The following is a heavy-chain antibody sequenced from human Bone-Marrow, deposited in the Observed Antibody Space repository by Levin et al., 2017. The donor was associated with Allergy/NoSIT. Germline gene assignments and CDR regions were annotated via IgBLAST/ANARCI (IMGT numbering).Heavy chain of an antibody. CDR1: GYTFTSYY. J-gene: IGHJ4*02. D-gene: IGHD5-12*01. CDR3: ARDGYSGYDKITGFDY. CDR2: INPSGGST. Sequence: GESLKISCKASGYTFTSYYMHWVRQAPGQGLEWMGIINPSGGSTSYAQKFQGRVTMTRDTSTSTVYMELSSLRSEDTAVYYCARDGYSGYDKITGFDYWGQGTLVTVSS. V-gene: IGHV1-46*01.